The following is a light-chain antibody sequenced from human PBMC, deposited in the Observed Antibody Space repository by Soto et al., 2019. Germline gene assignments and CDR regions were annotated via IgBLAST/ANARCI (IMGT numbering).Light chain of an antibody. Sequence: QSALTQPASVSGSPGQSITISFTGTSSDVGGYNYVSWYQQHPGKAPKLMIYDVSNRPSGVYNRFSGSKSVNTASLTISGLQSEDEAYYYCSSYTSSSTRGFGGGTQLTVL. J-gene: IGLJ2*01. V-gene: IGLV2-14*01. CDR2: DVS. CDR1: SSDVGGYNY. CDR3: SSYTSSSTRG.